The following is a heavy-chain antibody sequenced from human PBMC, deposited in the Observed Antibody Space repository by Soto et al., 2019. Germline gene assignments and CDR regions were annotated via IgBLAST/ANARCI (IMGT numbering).Heavy chain of an antibody. D-gene: IGHD2-2*01. CDR2: IYYSGST. V-gene: IGHV4-59*08. J-gene: IGHJ6*03. CDR1: GGSISSYY. CDR3: ARLILGYCSSTSCYGYYYYMDV. Sequence: SETLSLTCTVSGGSISSYYWSWIRHPPGKGLEWIGYIYYSGSTNYNPSLKSRVTISVDTSKNQFSLKLSSVTAADTAVYYCARLILGYCSSTSCYGYYYYMDVWGKGTTVTGSS.